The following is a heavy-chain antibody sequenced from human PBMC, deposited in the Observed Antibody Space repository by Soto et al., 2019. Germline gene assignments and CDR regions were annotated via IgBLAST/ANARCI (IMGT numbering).Heavy chain of an antibody. V-gene: IGHV3-23*01. Sequence: GGSLRLSCAASGFTLSSYAMSWVRQAPGKGLEWVSAISGSGGSTYYADSVKGRFTISRDNSKNTLYLQMNSLRAEDTAVYYCAKAFFPEKYSSSWYYYGMDVWGQGTTVTVSS. CDR3: AKAFFPEKYSSSWYYYGMDV. D-gene: IGHD6-13*01. CDR2: ISGSGGST. J-gene: IGHJ6*02. CDR1: GFTLSSYA.